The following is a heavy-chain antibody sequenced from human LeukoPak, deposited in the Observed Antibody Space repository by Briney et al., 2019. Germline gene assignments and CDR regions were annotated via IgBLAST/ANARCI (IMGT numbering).Heavy chain of an antibody. V-gene: IGHV1-69*02. Sequence: ASVKVSCKASGGTFSSHTISWVRQAPGQGLEWMGRIIPILGIANYAQKFQGRVTITADKSTSTAYMELSSLRSEDTAVYYCARSPPGYGNFDYWGQGTLVTVSS. D-gene: IGHD2-15*01. CDR2: IIPILGIA. CDR3: ARSPPGYGNFDY. J-gene: IGHJ4*02. CDR1: GGTFSSHT.